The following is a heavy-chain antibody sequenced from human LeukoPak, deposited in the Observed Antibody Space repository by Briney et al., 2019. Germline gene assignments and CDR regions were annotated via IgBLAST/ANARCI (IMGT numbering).Heavy chain of an antibody. V-gene: IGHV3-11*01. Sequence: PGGSLRLSCDASGFTFSDYYMTWIRQAPGKGLEWISYIISSGTSTYYPVPVRGRFTISRDNARNSVYLQMKYLRADDTAVYYCARDVGATTSATFDLWGQGTMVTVSS. CDR3: ARDVGATTSATFDL. D-gene: IGHD1-26*01. J-gene: IGHJ3*01. CDR1: GFTFSDYY. CDR2: IISSGTST.